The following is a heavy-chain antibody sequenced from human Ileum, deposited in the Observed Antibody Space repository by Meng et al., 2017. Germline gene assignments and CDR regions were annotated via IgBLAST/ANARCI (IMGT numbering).Heavy chain of an antibody. V-gene: IGHV3-74*01. CDR3: ARDKPHNWFDP. Sequence: EVHLVGCGGGSGQPGGSLGLSCAASGFTFSSYLMHWVRQAPGKGLVWVARITTDGSDTRYADSVKGRFTISRDNAQNMVYLQMNSLRAEDTAVYYCARDKPHNWFDPWGQGTLVTVSS. CDR2: ITTDGSDT. CDR1: GFTFSSYL. J-gene: IGHJ5*02.